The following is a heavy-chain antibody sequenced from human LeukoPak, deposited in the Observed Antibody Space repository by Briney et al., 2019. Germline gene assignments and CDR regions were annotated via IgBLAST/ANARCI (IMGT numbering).Heavy chain of an antibody. CDR3: ARARLHRYFDY. CDR1: GGSISGYY. V-gene: IGHV4-59*01. Sequence: SETLSLTCSVSGGSISGYYWSWIRQPPGKGLEWIGYIHYSGSTHYNPSLKSRVTISVDTSKNQFSLKLSSVTAADTAVYYCARARLHRYFDYWGQGTLVTVSS. CDR2: IHYSGST. J-gene: IGHJ4*02. D-gene: IGHD3-16*01.